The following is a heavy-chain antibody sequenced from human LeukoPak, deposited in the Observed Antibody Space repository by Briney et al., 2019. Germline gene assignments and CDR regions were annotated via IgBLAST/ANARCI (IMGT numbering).Heavy chain of an antibody. CDR3: ASHRVVRGVFNP. J-gene: IGHJ5*02. D-gene: IGHD3-10*01. CDR2: INSDGSSA. V-gene: IGHV3-74*01. CDR1: GFTFSTYW. Sequence: GGSLRLSCAASGFTFSTYWMHWVRQAPGKGLLWVSRINSDGSSATYADSVKGRFNISRDSAKNTLYLQMNSLRAEDTAVYHCASHRVVRGVFNPWGQGTLVTVSS.